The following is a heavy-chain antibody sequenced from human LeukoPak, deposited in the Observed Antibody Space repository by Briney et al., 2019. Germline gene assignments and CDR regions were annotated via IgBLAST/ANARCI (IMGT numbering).Heavy chain of an antibody. CDR2: ISSSSSYI. Sequence: PGGSLRLSCAASGFTFSSYSMNWVRQAPGKGLEWVSSISSSSSYIYYADSVKGRFTISRDNAKNSPYLQMNSLRAEDTAVYYCARVPGRELRYFDWLLYRDYYFDYWGQGTLVTVSS. J-gene: IGHJ4*02. CDR3: ARVPGRELRYFDWLLYRDYYFDY. D-gene: IGHD3-9*01. CDR1: GFTFSSYS. V-gene: IGHV3-21*01.